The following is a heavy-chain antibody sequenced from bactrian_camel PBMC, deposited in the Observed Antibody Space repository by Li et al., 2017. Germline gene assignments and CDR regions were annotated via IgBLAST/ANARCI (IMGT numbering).Heavy chain of an antibody. Sequence: VQLVESGGGLVQPGGSLRLSCAASGFTFSCYDMSWVRQAPGKGLEWVAVINSVRGNMRYYADSMNGRFTISRDNAKNTLYLQANSLKTEDTAMYYCAKDLLDLRAGVPYEYNYWGQGTQVTVS. CDR2: INSVRGNMR. J-gene: IGHJ4*01. D-gene: IGHD5*01. CDR1: GFTFSCYD. V-gene: IGHV3S40*01. CDR3: AKDLLDLRAGVPYEYNY.